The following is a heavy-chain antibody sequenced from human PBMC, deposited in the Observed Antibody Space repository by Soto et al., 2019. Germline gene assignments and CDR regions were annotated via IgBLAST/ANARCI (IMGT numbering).Heavy chain of an antibody. Sequence: GGSLRLSCLASRFTFSSYAMHWVRQAPGKGLEYVSSISSNGDSTYYADSVKGRFTISRDNSKNTMYLQMSSLRAEDTAVYYCVKYYYDSSGYYGLNAFDIWGQGTMVTVSS. CDR1: RFTFSSYA. CDR2: ISSNGDST. D-gene: IGHD3-22*01. V-gene: IGHV3-64D*06. J-gene: IGHJ3*02. CDR3: VKYYYDSSGYYGLNAFDI.